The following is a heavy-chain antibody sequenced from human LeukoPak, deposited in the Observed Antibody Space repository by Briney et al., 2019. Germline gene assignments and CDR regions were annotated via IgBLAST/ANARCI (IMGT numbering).Heavy chain of an antibody. J-gene: IGHJ4*02. CDR3: AKDSSGRDGYNLYYFDY. V-gene: IGHV3-21*01. CDR2: ISSSSSYI. Sequence: AGGSLRLSCAASGFTFSSYSMNWVRQAPGKGLEWVSSISSSSSYIYYADSVKGRFTISRDNSKNTLYLQMNSLRAEDTAVYYCAKDSSGRDGYNLYYFDYWGQGTLVTVSS. D-gene: IGHD5-24*01. CDR1: GFTFSSYS.